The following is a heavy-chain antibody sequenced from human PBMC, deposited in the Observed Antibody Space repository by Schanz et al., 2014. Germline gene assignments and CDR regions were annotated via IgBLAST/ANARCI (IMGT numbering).Heavy chain of an antibody. CDR1: GFAVDNYY. Sequence: VQLVESGGGLVQPGGSLRLSCAASGFAVDNYYMSCVRQAPGRGLEWVSIIFTDGRTYYADSVKGRFTISRDNAENTLFLQMNSLRPEDTAVYYCAKYRGYYRVSGSYRELEYWGQGTLVTVSS. V-gene: IGHV3-53*01. CDR2: IFTDGRT. D-gene: IGHD3-10*01. J-gene: IGHJ4*02. CDR3: AKYRGYYRVSGSYRELEY.